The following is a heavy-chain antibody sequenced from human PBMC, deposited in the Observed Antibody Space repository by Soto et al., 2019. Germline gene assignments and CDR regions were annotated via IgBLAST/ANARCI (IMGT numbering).Heavy chain of an antibody. V-gene: IGHV4-31*03. J-gene: IGHJ4*02. D-gene: IGHD2-15*01. CDR1: GGSISSGGYY. Sequence: QVQLQESGPGLVKPSQTLSLTCTVSGGSISSGGYYWSWIRQHPGKGLEWIGYIYYSGSTYYNPSLKSRVTISVDTSKNQFSLKLSSVTAADTAVYYCARDDPQYCSGGSCYHPWGQGTLVTVSS. CDR3: ARDDPQYCSGGSCYHP. CDR2: IYYSGST.